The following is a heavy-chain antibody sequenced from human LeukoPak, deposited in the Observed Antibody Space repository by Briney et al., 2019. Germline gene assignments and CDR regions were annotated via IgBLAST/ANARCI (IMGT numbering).Heavy chain of an antibody. V-gene: IGHV1-2*02. CDR3: ARDRYDILTGYYSFDY. CDR2: INPNSGGT. J-gene: IGHJ4*02. Sequence: GASVKVSCKASGYTFTGYYMHWVRQAPGQGLECVGWINPNSGGTNYAQKFQGRVTMTRDTSISTAYMELSRLRSDDTAVYYCARDRYDILTGYYSFDYWGQGTLVTVSS. CDR1: GYTFTGYY. D-gene: IGHD3-9*01.